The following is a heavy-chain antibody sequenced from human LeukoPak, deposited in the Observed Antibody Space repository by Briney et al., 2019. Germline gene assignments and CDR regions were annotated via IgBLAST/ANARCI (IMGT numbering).Heavy chain of an antibody. CDR3: ARDHYGSGSYYGDAFDI. CDR1: GYTFTSYA. V-gene: IGHV1-3*01. J-gene: IGHJ3*02. CDR2: INAGNGNT. Sequence: AASVKVSCKASGYTFTSYAMHGVRQAPGQRLEWMGWINAGNGNTKYSQKFQGRVTNTRDTSASTAYMELSSLRSEDTAVYYCARDHYGSGSYYGDAFDIWGQGTMVTVSS. D-gene: IGHD3-10*01.